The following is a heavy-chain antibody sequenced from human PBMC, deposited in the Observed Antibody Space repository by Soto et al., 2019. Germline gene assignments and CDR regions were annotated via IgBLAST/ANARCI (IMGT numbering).Heavy chain of an antibody. Sequence: QVQLVQSGAEVKKPGSSVKVSCKASGGTFSSYAISWVRQAPGQGLEWMGGIIPIFGTANYAQKFQGRVTIXXDXSXXTAYMELSSLRSEDTAVYYCASQKLWFGEGYWFDPWGQGTLVTVSS. J-gene: IGHJ5*02. CDR2: IIPIFGTA. D-gene: IGHD3-10*01. CDR1: GGTFSSYA. V-gene: IGHV1-69*12. CDR3: ASQKLWFGEGYWFDP.